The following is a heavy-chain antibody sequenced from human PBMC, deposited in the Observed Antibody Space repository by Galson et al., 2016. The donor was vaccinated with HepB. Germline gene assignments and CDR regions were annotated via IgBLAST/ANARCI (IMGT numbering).Heavy chain of an antibody. D-gene: IGHD3-3*01. CDR1: GFTFSSYA. Sequence: SLRLSCAASGFTFSSYAMHWVRQAPGKGLEWVAVIWYDGSNKYYADSVKGRFTISRDNFKNTLYLQMISLRAEDTAVYYCAREPRNYDFWSGYPYYFYYGMDVWGQGTTVTVSS. J-gene: IGHJ6*02. V-gene: IGHV3-33*01. CDR2: IWYDGSNK. CDR3: AREPRNYDFWSGYPYYFYYGMDV.